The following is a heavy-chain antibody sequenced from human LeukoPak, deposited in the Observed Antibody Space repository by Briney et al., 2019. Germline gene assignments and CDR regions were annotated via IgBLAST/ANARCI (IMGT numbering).Heavy chain of an antibody. Sequence: GGSLRLSCAASGFTFSSYSMNWVRQAPGKGLEWVSSISGSSSYIYYADSVKGRFTISRDNAKNSLYLQMNSLRAEDTAVYYCARVALAAAGSAFDIWGQGTMVTVSS. D-gene: IGHD6-13*01. CDR3: ARVALAAAGSAFDI. CDR1: GFTFSSYS. CDR2: ISGSSSYI. J-gene: IGHJ3*02. V-gene: IGHV3-21*01.